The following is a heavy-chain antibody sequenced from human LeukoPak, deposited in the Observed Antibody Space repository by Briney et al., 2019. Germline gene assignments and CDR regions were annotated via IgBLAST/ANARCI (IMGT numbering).Heavy chain of an antibody. V-gene: IGHV3-30*18. D-gene: IGHD3-3*01. J-gene: IGHJ4*02. CDR2: ISHDGSNK. CDR3: AKTAEYDFWGGYDY. Sequence: GGSLRLSCTASGFTFSNYGMHWVRQAPGKGLEWVAVISHDGSNKYYADSVKGRFTISRDNSKNTLYLQMNSLRAEDTAVYYCAKTAEYDFWGGYDYWGQGTLVTVSS. CDR1: GFTFSNYG.